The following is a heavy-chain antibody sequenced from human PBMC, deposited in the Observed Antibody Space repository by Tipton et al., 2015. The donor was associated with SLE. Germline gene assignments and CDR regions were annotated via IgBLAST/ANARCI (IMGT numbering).Heavy chain of an antibody. D-gene: IGHD3-3*01. CDR3: ARLRFLDPGY. V-gene: IGHV4-34*01. CDR2: INHYGST. J-gene: IGHJ4*02. CDR1: GGSISSSY. Sequence: TLSLTCTVSGGSISSSYWSWIRQPPGKGLEWIGEINHYGSTNYNPSLKSRVTISLDMSENQLSLNLSSVTAADTAVYYCARLRFLDPGYWGQGTLVTVSS.